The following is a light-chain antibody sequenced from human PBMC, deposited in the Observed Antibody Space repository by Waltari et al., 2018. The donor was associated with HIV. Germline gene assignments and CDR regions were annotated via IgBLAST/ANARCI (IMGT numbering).Light chain of an antibody. CDR2: EVS. CDR3: SSYSSSITLYVV. CDR1: SSAVGGYNY. J-gene: IGLJ2*01. V-gene: IGLV2-14*01. Sequence: QSALTQPAPVSRSPGQSTTIPCTATSSAVGGYNYVSRSQHHPDKAPKLMISEVSNRPSGVSNRFSGSKSGNTASLTISGLQAEDEADYYCSSYSSSITLYVVFGGGTKLTVL.